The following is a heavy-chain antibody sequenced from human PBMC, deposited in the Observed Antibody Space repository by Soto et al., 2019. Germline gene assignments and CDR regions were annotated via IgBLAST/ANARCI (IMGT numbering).Heavy chain of an antibody. D-gene: IGHD3-10*01. J-gene: IGHJ6*02. CDR2: IYYSGST. Sequence: SETLSLTCTVSGGSISSSSYYWGWIRQPPGKGLEWIGSIYYSGSTYYNPSLKSRVTISVDTSKNQFSLKLSSVTAADTAVYYCARHNLMVRGVINFYYYYGMDVWGQGTTVTVSS. V-gene: IGHV4-39*01. CDR1: GGSISSSSYY. CDR3: ARHNLMVRGVINFYYYYGMDV.